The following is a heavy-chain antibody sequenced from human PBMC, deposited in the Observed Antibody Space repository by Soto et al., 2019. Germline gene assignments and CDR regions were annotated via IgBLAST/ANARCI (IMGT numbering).Heavy chain of an antibody. Sequence: EVQLVESGGGLIQPGGSLRLSCAASGLTVSNNYMSWVRQAPGKGLEWASVIYCGGNTNYADSVKGRFIISRDNSKNTVHLQMNNLRAEDTAVYYCARGPNDGFIWGQGTTVTVSS. J-gene: IGHJ3*02. CDR1: GLTVSNNY. V-gene: IGHV3-53*01. CDR3: ARGPNDGFI. CDR2: IYCGGNT. D-gene: IGHD1-1*01.